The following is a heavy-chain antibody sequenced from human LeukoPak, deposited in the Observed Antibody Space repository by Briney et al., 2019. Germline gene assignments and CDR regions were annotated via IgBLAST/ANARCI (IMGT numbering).Heavy chain of an antibody. J-gene: IGHJ4*02. CDR3: ARGRATSDFWSGYYRPTLFDY. Sequence: PSETLSLTCAVYGGSFSGYYWSWIRQPPGKGLEWIGEINHSGSTNYNPSLKSRVTISVDTSKNQFSLKLSSVTAADTAVYYCARGRATSDFWSGYYRPTLFDYWGQATLVTVSS. D-gene: IGHD3-3*01. CDR2: INHSGST. V-gene: IGHV4-34*01. CDR1: GGSFSGYY.